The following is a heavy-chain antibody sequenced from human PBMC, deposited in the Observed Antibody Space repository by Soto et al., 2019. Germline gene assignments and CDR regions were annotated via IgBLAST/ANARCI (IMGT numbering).Heavy chain of an antibody. CDR1: GFTFSSYS. J-gene: IGHJ6*02. D-gene: IGHD6-6*01. CDR2: ISSSSSYI. V-gene: IGHV3-21*01. Sequence: GGSLRLSCAASGFTFSSYSMNWVRQAPGKGLEWVSSISSSSSYIYYADSVKGRFTISRDNAKNSLYLQMNSLRAEDTVVYYCARDLISRSGDYYYYGMDVWGQGTTVTVSS. CDR3: ARDLISRSGDYYYYGMDV.